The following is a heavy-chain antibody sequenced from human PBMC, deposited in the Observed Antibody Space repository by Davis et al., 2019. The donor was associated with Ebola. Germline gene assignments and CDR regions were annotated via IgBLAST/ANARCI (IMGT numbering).Heavy chain of an antibody. CDR3: ARVRSYYGDSDY. D-gene: IGHD4-17*01. CDR2: ISSSSSTI. J-gene: IGHJ4*02. Sequence: PGGSLRLTCAVYGGSFSGYYWSWIRQAPGKGLEWVSYISSSSSTIYYADSVKGRFTISRDNAKNSLYLQMNSLRDEDTAVYYCARVRSYYGDSDYWGQGTLVTVSS. CDR1: GGSFSGYY. V-gene: IGHV3-11*04.